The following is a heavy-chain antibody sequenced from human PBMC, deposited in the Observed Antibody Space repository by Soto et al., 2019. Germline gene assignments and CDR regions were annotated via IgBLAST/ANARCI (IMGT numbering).Heavy chain of an antibody. D-gene: IGHD5-18*01. CDR1: GFTFSSYG. CDR3: ATDLGIPLGPYFAY. Sequence: GSLRLSCAASGFTFSSYGMHWVRQAPGKGLEWISYISSSSRTIYYADSVKGRFTISRDNAKNSLYLQMNSLSPGDTAVYYCATDLGIPLGPYFAYWGQGTLVTVSS. CDR2: ISSSSRTI. V-gene: IGHV3-48*01. J-gene: IGHJ4*02.